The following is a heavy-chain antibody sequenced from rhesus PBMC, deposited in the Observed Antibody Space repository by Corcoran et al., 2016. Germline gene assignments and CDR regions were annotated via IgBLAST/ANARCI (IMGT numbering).Heavy chain of an antibody. D-gene: IGHD1-44*02. CDR2: FGGGGGDP. V-gene: IGHV4-165*02. Sequence: QVQLQESGPGLVKPSETLSLSCGVAGGSSSGHYWHWICQVPGKGLGWIGYFGGGGGDPYYNPVFKSRVTLSADTSKNQFSLMMTSVTAADTAVYYCARWEAVLLYFELWGQGALVTVSS. CDR3: ARWEAVLLYFEL. J-gene: IGHJ1*01. CDR1: GGSSSGHY.